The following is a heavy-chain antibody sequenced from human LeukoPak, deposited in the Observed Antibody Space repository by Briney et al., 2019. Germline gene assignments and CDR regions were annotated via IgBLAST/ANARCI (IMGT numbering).Heavy chain of an antibody. V-gene: IGHV6-1*01. J-gene: IGHJ4*02. CDR1: GDSVTNNTVA. CDR2: TYYRSKWNN. Sequence: SETLSLTCAISGDSVTNNTVAWNWIRQSPSRGLDWLGRTYYRSKWNNEYAASVKSRITITPDTSKNQFSLHLNSMTPEDTAVYYCGRDVDAGVDYWGQGTLVTVSS. CDR3: GRDVDAGVDY. D-gene: IGHD7-27*01.